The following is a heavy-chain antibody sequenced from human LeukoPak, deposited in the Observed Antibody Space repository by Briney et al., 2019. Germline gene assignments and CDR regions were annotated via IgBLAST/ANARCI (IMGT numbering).Heavy chain of an antibody. V-gene: IGHV1-8*01. Sequence: ASVKVSCKASGYTFASYDINWVRQATGQGLEWMGWMSPNSGNTGYAQKFQGRVTMTRSTSMSTAYMELSSLKSEDTAVYYCTRGPPNWGYDYWGQGTLVTVSS. D-gene: IGHD7-27*01. J-gene: IGHJ4*02. CDR3: TRGPPNWGYDY. CDR1: GYTFASYD. CDR2: MSPNSGNT.